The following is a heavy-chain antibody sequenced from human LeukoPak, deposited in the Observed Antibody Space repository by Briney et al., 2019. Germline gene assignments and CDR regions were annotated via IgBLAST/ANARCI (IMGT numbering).Heavy chain of an antibody. CDR1: GYTFTGYY. V-gene: IGHV1-2*02. D-gene: IGHD4-17*01. CDR3: ARQYGADRYNWFDP. Sequence: ASVKVSCKASGYTFTGYYMHWVRQAPGQGLEWLGWLNPNTGGTNYAQKFQGRVTMTRDTSITTAYMDLSSLGSDDTAIYYCARQYGADRYNWFDPWGQGTLVTVSS. J-gene: IGHJ5*02. CDR2: LNPNTGGT.